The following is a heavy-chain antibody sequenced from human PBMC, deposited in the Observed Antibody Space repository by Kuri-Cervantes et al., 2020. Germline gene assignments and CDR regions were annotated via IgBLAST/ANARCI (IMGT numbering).Heavy chain of an antibody. J-gene: IGHJ6*03. CDR2: IKSKTDGGTT. CDR1: GFTFSNAW. D-gene: IGHD5-18*01. Sequence: GESLKISCAASGFTFSNAWMSWVRQAPGKGLEWVGRIKSKTDGGTTDYAAPVKGRFTISRDNAKNSLYLQMNSLRAEDTAVYYCASWDTAMVDYYYMDVWGKGTTVTVSS. V-gene: IGHV3-15*01. CDR3: ASWDTAMVDYYYMDV.